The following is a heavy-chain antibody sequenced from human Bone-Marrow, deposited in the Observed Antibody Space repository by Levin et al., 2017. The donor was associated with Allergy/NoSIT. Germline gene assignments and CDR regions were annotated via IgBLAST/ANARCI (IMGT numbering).Heavy chain of an antibody. D-gene: IGHD3-16*02. CDR2: INQSGST. CDR1: GGSFSGFY. J-gene: IGHJ4*02. Sequence: GSLRLSCAVNGGSFSGFYWTWLRQTPGKGLEWIGEINQSGSTKYNPSLKSRGTISIDTSKNHFSLKLNSATAADTAVYYCARTVWGSSRRLFDAWGQGTLVTVSS. V-gene: IGHV4-34*01. CDR3: ARTVWGSSRRLFDA.